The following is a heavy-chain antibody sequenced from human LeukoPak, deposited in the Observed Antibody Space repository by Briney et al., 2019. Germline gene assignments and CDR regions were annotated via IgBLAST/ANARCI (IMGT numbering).Heavy chain of an antibody. CDR2: IYYSGST. CDR3: AREEITMVRGVINDY. V-gene: IGHV4-39*07. J-gene: IGHJ4*02. CDR1: GGSISSSSYY. D-gene: IGHD3-10*01. Sequence: PSETLSLTCTVSGGSISSSSYYWGWIRQPPGKGLEWIGSIYYSGSTYYNPSLKSRVTISVDTSKNQFSLKLSSVTAADTAVYYCAREEITMVRGVINDYWGQGTLVTVSS.